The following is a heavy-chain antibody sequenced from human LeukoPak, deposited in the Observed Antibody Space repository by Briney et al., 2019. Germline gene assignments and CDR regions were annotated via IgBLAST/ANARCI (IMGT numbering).Heavy chain of an antibody. D-gene: IGHD1-26*01. CDR2: ISSNGGST. CDR3: ARGGSYTYYFDY. J-gene: IGHJ4*02. V-gene: IGHV3-64*01. Sequence: GGSLRLSCAASGFTFSSYAMHWVRQAPGKGLEYVSAISSNGGSTYYANSVKGRFTISRDNSKNTLYLQMGSLRAEDTAVYYCARGGSYTYYFDYWGQGTLVTVSS. CDR1: GFTFSSYA.